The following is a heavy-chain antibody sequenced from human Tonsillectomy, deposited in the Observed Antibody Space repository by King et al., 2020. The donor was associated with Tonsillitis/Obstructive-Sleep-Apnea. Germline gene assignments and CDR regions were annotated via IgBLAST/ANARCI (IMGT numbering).Heavy chain of an antibody. Sequence: VQLVESGGGLVKPGGSLILSCSASGFTFSSYSMNWVRQAPGKGLEWGSSISSSSSYIYYAESVKGRFTISRDNAKNSLYLQMNSLGAEDTAVYYCARGGYSYANDAFDVWGQGTMVTVSS. CDR1: GFTFSSYS. CDR3: ARGGYSYANDAFDV. D-gene: IGHD5-18*01. J-gene: IGHJ3*01. CDR2: ISSSSSYI. V-gene: IGHV3-21*01.